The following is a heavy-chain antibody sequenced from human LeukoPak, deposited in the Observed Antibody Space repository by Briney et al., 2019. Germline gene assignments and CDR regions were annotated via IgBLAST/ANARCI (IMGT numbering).Heavy chain of an antibody. CDR2: ISYDGSHK. V-gene: IGHV3-30*04. D-gene: IGHD2-21*02. J-gene: IGHJ4*02. CDR1: GFTFSSYI. Sequence: GGSLRLSCAASGFTFSSYIMHWVRQAPGKGLGWVALISYDGSHKYYADSVKGRFTISRDNPKNTLYLQMNSPRDEDTAVYYCARGPPVTGVLDYWGQGTLVTVSS. CDR3: ARGPPVTGVLDY.